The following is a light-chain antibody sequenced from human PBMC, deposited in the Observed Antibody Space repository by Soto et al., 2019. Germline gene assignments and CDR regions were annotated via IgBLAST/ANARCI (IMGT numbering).Light chain of an antibody. Sequence: QSVLTQPASVSGSPGQSITVSCTGTSSDIAGYNYVSWYQQHPGKAPKLMVYEVTNRPSGVSDRFSGSKSGNTASLTISGLQVDDEGYYYCSSYTSRSTLYVFGTGTKLTVL. J-gene: IGLJ1*01. CDR3: SSYTSRSTLYV. CDR2: EVT. CDR1: SSDIAGYNY. V-gene: IGLV2-14*01.